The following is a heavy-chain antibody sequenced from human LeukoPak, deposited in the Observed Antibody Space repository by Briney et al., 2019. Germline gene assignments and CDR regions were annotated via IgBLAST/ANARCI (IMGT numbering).Heavy chain of an antibody. D-gene: IGHD3-22*01. CDR2: IYYSGST. V-gene: IGHV4-31*03. Sequence: SQTLSLTCTVSGGSISSGGYYWSWIRQHPGKGLEWIGYIYYSGSTYYNPSLKSRVTISVDTSKNQFSLKLSSVIAADTAVYYCARKQWLYYFDYWGQGTLVTVSS. CDR3: ARKQWLYYFDY. CDR1: GGSISSGGYY. J-gene: IGHJ4*02.